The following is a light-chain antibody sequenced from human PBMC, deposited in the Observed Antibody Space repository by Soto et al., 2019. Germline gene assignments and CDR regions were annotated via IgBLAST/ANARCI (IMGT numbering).Light chain of an antibody. J-gene: IGKJ1*01. V-gene: IGKV3-20*01. CDR2: GAS. CDR3: QQYGSSGT. Sequence: EIVLTQSPATLSVSPGGRATLSCRASQSISDTLAWYQQKPGQAPRLLIYGASTRAPGFPARFSGSGSGTDFTLTISRLEPEDFAVYYCQQYGSSGTFGQGTKVDIK. CDR1: QSISDT.